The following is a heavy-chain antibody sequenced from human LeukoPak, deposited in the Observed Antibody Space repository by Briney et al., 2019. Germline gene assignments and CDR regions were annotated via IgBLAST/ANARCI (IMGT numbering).Heavy chain of an antibody. CDR1: GFTFSSYG. CDR3: AKDGGGFQGYFDY. CDR2: ISYDGSNK. D-gene: IGHD4-23*01. V-gene: IGHV3-30*18. Sequence: GGSLRLSCAASGFTFSSYGMHWVRQAPGKGLELVAVISYDGSNKYYADSVKGRFTISRDNSKNTLYLQMNSLRAEDTAVYYCAKDGGGFQGYFDYWGQGTLVTVSS. J-gene: IGHJ4*02.